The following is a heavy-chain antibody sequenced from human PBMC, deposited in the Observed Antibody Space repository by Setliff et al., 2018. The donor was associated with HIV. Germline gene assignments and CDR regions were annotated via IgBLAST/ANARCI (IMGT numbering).Heavy chain of an antibody. V-gene: IGHV4-31*03. CDR3: AAGSGYSDYFYYAMDV. D-gene: IGHD3-3*01. CDR2: IYYSGST. CDR1: GGSININAYY. Sequence: TLSLTCTVSGGSININAYYWSWVRQHPGKGLEWIGYIYYSGSTYYNPSLKGRLTLSIDTSKNLYSMKLTSVTAADTAVYYCAAGSGYSDYFYYAMDVWGQGTAVTAP. J-gene: IGHJ6*02.